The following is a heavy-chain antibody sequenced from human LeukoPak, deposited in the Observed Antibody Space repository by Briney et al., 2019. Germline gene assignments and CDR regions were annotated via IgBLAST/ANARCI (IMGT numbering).Heavy chain of an antibody. Sequence: GGSLRLSCAASGFTFNSYAMHWVRQAPGKGLEWVAVISYDGSNKYYADSVKGRFTISRDNAKNTVYLQMNSLRAEDTAVYYCATDDKYAPSSWGQGTLVTVSS. V-gene: IGHV3-30-3*01. D-gene: IGHD2-2*01. CDR3: ATDDKYAPSS. CDR2: ISYDGSNK. J-gene: IGHJ5*02. CDR1: GFTFNSYA.